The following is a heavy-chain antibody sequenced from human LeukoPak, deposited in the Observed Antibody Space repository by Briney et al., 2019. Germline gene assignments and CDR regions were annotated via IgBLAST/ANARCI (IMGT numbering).Heavy chain of an antibody. CDR3: AKVLVYYYDSSGYRGAFDI. D-gene: IGHD3-22*01. CDR1: GFTFSSYA. V-gene: IGHV3-23*01. J-gene: IGHJ3*02. CDR2: ISGSGGST. Sequence: GGYLRLSCAASGFTFSSYAMSWVRQAPGKGLEWVSAISGSGGSTYYADSVKGRFTISRDNSKNTLYLQMNSLRAEDTAVYYCAKVLVYYYDSSGYRGAFDIWGQGTMVTVSS.